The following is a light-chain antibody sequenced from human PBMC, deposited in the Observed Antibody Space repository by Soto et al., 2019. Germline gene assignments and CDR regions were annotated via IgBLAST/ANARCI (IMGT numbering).Light chain of an antibody. Sequence: EILMTQSPATLSVSPGEGATLSCRASENVYGNLAWYQQKPGQRPRLLFYATSTRATAVPARFSASGSGPEFTLTISSLQSEDCAIYYCQQYHTWPITFGGGTKVDIK. CDR3: QQYHTWPIT. V-gene: IGKV3-15*01. J-gene: IGKJ4*01. CDR1: ENVYGN. CDR2: ATS.